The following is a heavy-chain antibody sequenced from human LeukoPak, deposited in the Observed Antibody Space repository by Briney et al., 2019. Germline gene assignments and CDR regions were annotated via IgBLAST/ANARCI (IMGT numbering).Heavy chain of an antibody. Sequence: PGGSLRLSCVASGFTFDDYAMHWVRQAPGKGLEWVSLISGDGGSTYYADSVKGRFTISRDNSKNSLYLQMNSLRTEDTALYYCASHCSGGSCYYGDAFDIWGQGTMVTVSS. D-gene: IGHD2-15*01. CDR1: GFTFDDYA. J-gene: IGHJ3*02. CDR2: ISGDGGST. V-gene: IGHV3-43*02. CDR3: ASHCSGGSCYYGDAFDI.